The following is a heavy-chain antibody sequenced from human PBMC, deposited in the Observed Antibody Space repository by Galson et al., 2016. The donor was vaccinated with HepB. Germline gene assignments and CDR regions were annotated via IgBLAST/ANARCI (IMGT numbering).Heavy chain of an antibody. CDR3: AKCLWVRGVYPFDP. J-gene: IGHJ5*02. CDR2: ISGSGGST. V-gene: IGHV3-23*01. CDR1: EFTFSSYA. D-gene: IGHD3-10*01. Sequence: SLRLSCAASEFTFSSYAMNWVRQAPGKGLEWVSAISGSGGSTSYAGSVKGRFTISRDNSKNTLYLQMNSLRAEDTAVYYCAKCLWVRGVYPFDPWGQGTLVTVSS.